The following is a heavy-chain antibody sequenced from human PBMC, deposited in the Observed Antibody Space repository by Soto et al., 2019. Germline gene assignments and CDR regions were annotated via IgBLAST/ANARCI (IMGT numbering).Heavy chain of an antibody. CDR1: GFTFSRYW. V-gene: IGHV3-7*01. CDR2: LKEEGSVE. CDR3: ARIGYSSSSFDY. J-gene: IGHJ4*02. Sequence: GGSLRLSCAASGFTFSRYWMSWVRQAPGKGLEWVANLKEEGSVEYYVDSVKGRFTISRDNSRNLVHLQMNSLRDEDTAVYYCARIGYSSSSFDYWGQGTLVTVSS. D-gene: IGHD3-22*01.